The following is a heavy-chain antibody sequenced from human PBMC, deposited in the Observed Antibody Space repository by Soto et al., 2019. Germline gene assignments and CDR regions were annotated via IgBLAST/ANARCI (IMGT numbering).Heavy chain of an antibody. D-gene: IGHD1-26*01. V-gene: IGHV3-66*01. CDR3: ARDRPKSELLPFSYYYYGMDV. J-gene: IGHJ6*02. CDR2: IYSGGST. CDR1: GFTVSSNC. Sequence: GGSLIVSYASSGFTVSSNCVSWVRPAPGKGLEWVSVIYSGGSTYYADSVKGRFTISRDNSKNTLYLQMNSLRAEDTAVYYCARDRPKSELLPFSYYYYGMDVRGQGTTVTVSS.